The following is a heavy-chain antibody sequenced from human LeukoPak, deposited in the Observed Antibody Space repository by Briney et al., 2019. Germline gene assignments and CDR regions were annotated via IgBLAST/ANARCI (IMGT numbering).Heavy chain of an antibody. J-gene: IGHJ4*02. V-gene: IGHV3-9*01. D-gene: IGHD3-22*01. CDR1: GFTFDDYG. Sequence: GRSLRLSCGASGFTFDDYGMHWVRQAPGKGLEWVSGISWNSGSIVHADSVKGRFTISRDNSKNTLYPQMNSLRAEDTAVYYCAKPHYDSSGYRYYFDYWGRGTLVTVSS. CDR2: ISWNSGSI. CDR3: AKPHYDSSGYRYYFDY.